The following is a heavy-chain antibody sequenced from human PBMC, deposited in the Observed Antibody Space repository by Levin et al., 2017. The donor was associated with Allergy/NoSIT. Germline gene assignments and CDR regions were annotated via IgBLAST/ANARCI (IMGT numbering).Heavy chain of an antibody. D-gene: IGHD3-22*01. V-gene: IGHV3-23*01. Sequence: GESLKISCAASGFTFSSYAMSWVRQAPGKGLEWVSAISGSGGSTYYADSVKGRFTISRDNSKNTLYLQMNSLRAEDTAVYYCAKCVDSSGYYYFAKAYYFDYWGQGTLVTVSS. J-gene: IGHJ4*02. CDR2: ISGSGGST. CDR1: GFTFSSYA. CDR3: AKCVDSSGYYYFAKAYYFDY.